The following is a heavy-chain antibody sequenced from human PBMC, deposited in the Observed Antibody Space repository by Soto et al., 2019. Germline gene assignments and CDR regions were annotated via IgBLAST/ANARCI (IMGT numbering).Heavy chain of an antibody. CDR1: GFSLSSGSY. CDR2: IYHGGTT. Sequence: SETLSLTCTVSGFSLSSGSYWGWIRQPPGKGPEWIASIYHGGTTFYNPSLKSRITISVDTSKNHYSLKLRSVTAADTAVYYCARAHAMVVAGSTFDYWGPGTLVTVSS. D-gene: IGHD6-19*01. V-gene: IGHV4-38-2*02. J-gene: IGHJ4*01. CDR3: ARAHAMVVAGSTFDY.